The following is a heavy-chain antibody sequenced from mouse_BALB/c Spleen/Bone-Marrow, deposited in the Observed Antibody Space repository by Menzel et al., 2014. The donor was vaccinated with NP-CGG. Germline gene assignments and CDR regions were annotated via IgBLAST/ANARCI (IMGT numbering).Heavy chain of an antibody. CDR3: TNHYFDY. Sequence: LQQSGSELVRPGASVKLSCKASGYTFTSYWMHWVKQRPGQGLEWIGNIYPGSGSTYYDEKFKSKATLTVDTSSSTAYMQLSSLTSEDSAVYYCTNHYFDYWGQGTTLTVSS. CDR2: IYPGSGST. CDR1: GYTFTSYW. J-gene: IGHJ2*01. V-gene: IGHV1S22*01.